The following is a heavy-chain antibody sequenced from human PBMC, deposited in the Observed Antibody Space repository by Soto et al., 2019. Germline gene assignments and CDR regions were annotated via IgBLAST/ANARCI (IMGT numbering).Heavy chain of an antibody. Sequence: SVKVSCKASGGTFSSYAISWVRQAPGQGLEWMGGIIPIFGTANYAQKFQGRVTVTADKSTSTAYMELSSLRSEDTAVYYCARGGSGSYHWFDPWGQGTLVTVSS. CDR3: ARGGSGSYHWFDP. J-gene: IGHJ5*02. CDR2: IIPIFGTA. CDR1: GGTFSSYA. V-gene: IGHV1-69*06. D-gene: IGHD3-10*01.